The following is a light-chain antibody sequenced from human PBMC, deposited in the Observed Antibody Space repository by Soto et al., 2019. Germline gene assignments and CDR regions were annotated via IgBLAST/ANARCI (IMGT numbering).Light chain of an antibody. V-gene: IGKV3-15*01. J-gene: IGKJ1*01. CDR2: GAS. CDR1: QSVNSN. Sequence: EIVMTQSPATLSESPGERATLSCRASQSVNSNLAWYQHKPGQAPRLLIYGASTRATGIPARFSGSGSGTEFTLTISSLQSEDCAVYYGQQYNNWLWTFGQGTKVEIK. CDR3: QQYNNWLWT.